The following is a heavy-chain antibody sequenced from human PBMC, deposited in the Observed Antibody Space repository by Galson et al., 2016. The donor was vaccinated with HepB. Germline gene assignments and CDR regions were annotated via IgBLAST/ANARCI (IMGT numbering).Heavy chain of an antibody. J-gene: IGHJ6*02. CDR3: VREKVVVPSTGNSYCGLDV. CDR1: GFTFSNSS. CDR2: INGSGKSK. V-gene: IGHV3-48*02. Sequence: SLRLSCAASGFTFSNSSMNWVRQAPGKGLEWVSYINGSGKSKDYADSVKGRFTISRDNAKSSLYLQMNSLRDEDTAVYYWVREKVVVPSTGNSYCGLDVWGQGTAVTVSS. D-gene: IGHD2-15*01.